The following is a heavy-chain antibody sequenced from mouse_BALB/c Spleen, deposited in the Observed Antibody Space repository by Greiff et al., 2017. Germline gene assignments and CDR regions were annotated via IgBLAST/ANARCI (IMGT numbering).Heavy chain of an antibody. CDR3: AREYYAMDY. Sequence: EVNVVESGGGLVKPGGSLKLSCAASGFTFSSYAMSWVRQTPEKRLEWVASISSGGSTYYPDSVKGRFTISRDNARNILYLQMSSLRSEDTAMYYCAREYYAMDYWGQGTSVTVSS. V-gene: IGHV5-6-5*01. CDR1: GFTFSSYA. CDR2: ISSGGST. J-gene: IGHJ4*01.